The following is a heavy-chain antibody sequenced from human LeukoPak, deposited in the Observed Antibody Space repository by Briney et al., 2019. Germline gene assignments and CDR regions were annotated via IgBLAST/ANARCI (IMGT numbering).Heavy chain of an antibody. CDR3: AKGGPSYCSGGSCYAEAFDI. J-gene: IGHJ3*02. Sequence: GGSLRLSCAASGFTFSSYAMSWVRQAPGKGLEWVSAISGSGGSTYYADSVKGRFTISRGNSKNTLYLQMNSLRAEDTAVYYCAKGGPSYCSGGSCYAEAFDIWGQGTMVTVSS. CDR2: ISGSGGST. D-gene: IGHD2-15*01. CDR1: GFTFSSYA. V-gene: IGHV3-23*01.